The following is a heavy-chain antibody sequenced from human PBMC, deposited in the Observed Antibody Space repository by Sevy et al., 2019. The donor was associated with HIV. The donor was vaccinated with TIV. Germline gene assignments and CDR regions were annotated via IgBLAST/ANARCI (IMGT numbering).Heavy chain of an antibody. CDR3: ARFVGYCSGGRCSIIDF. Sequence: GGSLRLSCAASGFSLSDHAVSWVRQTPGKGLEWLAVISYNGRNQYYEDSVKGRCTISKDDSKNTRYLQLNSLRAEDTAVYYCARFVGYCSGGRCSIIDFWGQGTLVTVSS. J-gene: IGHJ4*02. V-gene: IGHV3-30*04. D-gene: IGHD2-15*01. CDR2: ISYNGRNQ. CDR1: GFSLSDHA.